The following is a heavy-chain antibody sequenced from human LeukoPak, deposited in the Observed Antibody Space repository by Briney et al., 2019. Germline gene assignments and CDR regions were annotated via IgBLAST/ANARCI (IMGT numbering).Heavy chain of an antibody. D-gene: IGHD5-24*01. CDR3: ARESVEMATISPGAFDI. CDR2: ISGSGGST. CDR1: GFTFSSYG. J-gene: IGHJ3*02. V-gene: IGHV3-23*01. Sequence: PGGSLRLSCAASGFTFSSYGMSWVRQAPGKGLEWVSAISGSGGSTYYADPVKGRFTISRDNSKNTLYLQMNSLRAEDTAVYYCARESVEMATISPGAFDIWGQGTVVTVSS.